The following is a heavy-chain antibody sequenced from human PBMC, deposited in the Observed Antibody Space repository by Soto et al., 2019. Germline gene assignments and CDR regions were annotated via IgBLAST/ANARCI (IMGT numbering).Heavy chain of an antibody. CDR1: GFTFNTHL. V-gene: IGHV3-74*01. Sequence: GESRRRSWTASGFTFNTHLMHWVRQAPGKGLVWVSRIYFDGITTNYADSVKGRLTVSRDNAKNTVYLHVNTLRDEDTAVHYCARGGAMGVDYWGQGTLVTVSS. CDR3: ARGGAMGVDY. CDR2: IYFDGITT. D-gene: IGHD1-26*01. J-gene: IGHJ4*02.